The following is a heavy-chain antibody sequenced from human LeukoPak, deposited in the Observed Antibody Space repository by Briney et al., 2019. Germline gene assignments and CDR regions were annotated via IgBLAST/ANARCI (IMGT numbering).Heavy chain of an antibody. Sequence: PGGSLRLSCAASGFTFSTYSMNWVRQAPGKGLERVSYISSSSSTIYYADSVEGRFTISRDNAKNSLYLQMNSLSADDTAVYYCARGASEYSSSGDFACWGQGTLVTVSS. CDR2: ISSSSSTI. D-gene: IGHD6-6*01. CDR1: GFTFSTYS. V-gene: IGHV3-48*01. J-gene: IGHJ4*02. CDR3: ARGASEYSSSGDFAC.